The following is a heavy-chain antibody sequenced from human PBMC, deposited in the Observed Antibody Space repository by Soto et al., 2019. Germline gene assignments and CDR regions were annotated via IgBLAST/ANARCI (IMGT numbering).Heavy chain of an antibody. CDR2: INPSGGST. J-gene: IGHJ6*02. CDR1: GYSLTSYY. V-gene: IGHV1-46*01. Sequence: QVQLAQSGAEVKKPGASVKVSCKASGYSLTSYYMHWVRQAPGQGLEWMGIINPSGGSTSYAQKCQGRVTMTRATSTSTVYMELSSLRSEDTAVYYCASEYSSSSRYGMDVWGQGTTVTVSS. CDR3: ASEYSSSSRYGMDV. D-gene: IGHD6-6*01.